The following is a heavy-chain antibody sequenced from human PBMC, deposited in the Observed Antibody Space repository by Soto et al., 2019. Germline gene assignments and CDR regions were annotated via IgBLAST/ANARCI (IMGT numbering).Heavy chain of an antibody. Sequence: ASVKVSCTASGYTFTSYAMHWVRQAPGQRLEWTGWINAGNGNTKYSQKFQGRVTITRDTSASTAYMELSSLRSEDTAVYYCARGSGPMIEWHWGQGTLVTVSS. CDR3: ARGSGPMIEWH. V-gene: IGHV1-3*01. CDR2: INAGNGNT. J-gene: IGHJ4*02. CDR1: GYTFTSYA. D-gene: IGHD3-22*01.